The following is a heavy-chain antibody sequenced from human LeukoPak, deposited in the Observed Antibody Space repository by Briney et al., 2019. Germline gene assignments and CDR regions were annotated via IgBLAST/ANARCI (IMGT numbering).Heavy chain of an antibody. D-gene: IGHD4-17*01. Sequence: SETLSLTCTVSGGSIRSYYRSWIRQPAGKGLDWIGRIYSSGSTTYNPSLKSRVSMSVDTSKNQFSLKLTSVTAADTAVYYCARGHGETYATIWFDPWGQGTLVTVSS. V-gene: IGHV4-4*07. CDR2: IYSSGST. CDR3: ARGHGETYATIWFDP. CDR1: GGSIRSYY. J-gene: IGHJ5*02.